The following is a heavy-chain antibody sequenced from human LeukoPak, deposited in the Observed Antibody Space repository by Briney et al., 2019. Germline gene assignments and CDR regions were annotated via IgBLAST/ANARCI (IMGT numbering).Heavy chain of an antibody. V-gene: IGHV3-23*01. D-gene: IGHD3-16*01. CDR2: ISGSGTNT. Sequence: PGGSLRLSCVVSGFTFSSYGMSWVRQAPGKGLEWVSGISGSGTNTYYADSVKGRFTVSRDNSKNTLYLQMNTLRADDTAVYYCARDWGSLWLHLWGRGTLVTVSS. CDR3: ARDWGSLWLHL. J-gene: IGHJ2*01. CDR1: GFTFSSYG.